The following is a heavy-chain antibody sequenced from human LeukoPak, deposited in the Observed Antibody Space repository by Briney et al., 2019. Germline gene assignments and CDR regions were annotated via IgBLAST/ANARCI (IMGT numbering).Heavy chain of an antibody. Sequence: SETLSLTCAVYGGSFSGYYWSWIRQPPGKGLEWIGEINHSGSTNYNPSLKSRVTISVDTSKNQFSLKLSSVTAADTAVYYCATDLTQGYAFDIWGQGTMVTVSS. CDR1: GGSFSGYY. J-gene: IGHJ3*02. CDR3: ATDLTQGYAFDI. D-gene: IGHD3-3*01. CDR2: INHSGST. V-gene: IGHV4-34*01.